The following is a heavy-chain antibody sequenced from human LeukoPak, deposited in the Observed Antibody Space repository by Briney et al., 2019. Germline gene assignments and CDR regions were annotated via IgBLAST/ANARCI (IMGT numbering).Heavy chain of an antibody. Sequence: GGSLRLSCAASGFTFSSYGMSWVRQAPGKGLEWVSTISGSGDFTYYADSVKGRFTISRDNSKNTLYLQMNSLRAEDTAVYYCAKGETGAFDIWGQGTMVTVSS. V-gene: IGHV3-23*01. J-gene: IGHJ3*02. CDR2: ISGSGDFT. CDR3: AKGETGAFDI. CDR1: GFTFSSYG.